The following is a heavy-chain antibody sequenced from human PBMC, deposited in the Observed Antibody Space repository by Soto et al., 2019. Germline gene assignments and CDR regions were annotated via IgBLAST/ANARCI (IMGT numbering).Heavy chain of an antibody. D-gene: IGHD6-13*01. J-gene: IGHJ6*02. V-gene: IGHV3-7*03. Sequence: EVQLVESGGGLVQPGGSLRLSCAASGFTFSSYWMSWVRQAPGKGLEWVANIKQDGSEKYYVDSVKGRFTISRDNAKNSMYLQMNSLRAEDTAVYYCAREYSSSWYGGVYYGMDVWGQGTTVTVSS. CDR3: AREYSSSWYGGVYYGMDV. CDR2: IKQDGSEK. CDR1: GFTFSSYW.